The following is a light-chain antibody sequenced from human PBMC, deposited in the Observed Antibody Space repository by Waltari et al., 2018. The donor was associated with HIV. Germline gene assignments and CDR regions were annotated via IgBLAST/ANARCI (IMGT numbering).Light chain of an antibody. CDR1: SSDVGSYNF. J-gene: IGLJ2*01. CDR3: CSYAGSSTYVV. V-gene: IGLV2-23*01. Sequence: GSPGQSITISCTGTSSDVGSYNFVSWYQQHPGNAPKLIIYEGDKRPSGVSYRFSGSKSGSTASLTISGLQAEDEADYYCCSYAGSSTYVVFGGGTQLTVL. CDR2: EGD.